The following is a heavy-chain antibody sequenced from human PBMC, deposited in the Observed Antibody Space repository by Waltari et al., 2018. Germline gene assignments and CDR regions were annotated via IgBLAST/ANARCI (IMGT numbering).Heavy chain of an antibody. CDR3: AKDFWGVHSSSGFNV. D-gene: IGHD3-16*01. CDR1: GLTFDSYP. CDR2: ISGSSSSI. V-gene: IGHV3-23*01. Sequence: EMQLLESGGDLVQPGGSLRLSCVASGLTFDSYPMNWVRQAPGKGLQWVSVISGSSSSIYYADSVKGRFTISRDNSKNTLFLQMNNLRVEDTAIYYCAKDFWGVHSSSGFNVWSQGTMVTVSS. J-gene: IGHJ3*01.